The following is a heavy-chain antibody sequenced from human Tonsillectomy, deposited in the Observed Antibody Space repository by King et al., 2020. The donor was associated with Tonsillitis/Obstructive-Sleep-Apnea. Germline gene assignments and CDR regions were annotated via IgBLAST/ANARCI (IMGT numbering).Heavy chain of an antibody. D-gene: IGHD5-18*01. CDR2: IYPGDSDT. V-gene: IGHV5-51*01. Sequence: WVRQTPGKGLEWMGIIYPGDSDTRYSPSFQGKVTISADKSISTAFLQWSSLKASDTAMYYCARRPDKTMVKYWYFDLWGRGTLVTVSS. J-gene: IGHJ2*01. CDR3: ARRPDKTMVKYWYFDL.